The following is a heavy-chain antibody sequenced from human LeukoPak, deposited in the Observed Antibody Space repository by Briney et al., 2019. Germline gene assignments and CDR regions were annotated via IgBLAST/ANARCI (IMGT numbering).Heavy chain of an antibody. CDR3: ATSTAAAGTD. D-gene: IGHD6-13*01. V-gene: IGHV3-7*03. J-gene: IGHJ4*02. CDR1: GFTFSNLW. CDR2: IKQDGSEK. Sequence: GGSLGLSCAASGFTFSNLWMSWVRQAPGKGLKWVANIKQDGSEKYYVDSVKGRFTISRDNAQNSLYLQMNSLRAEDTAIYYCATSTAAAGTDWGQGTLVTVSS.